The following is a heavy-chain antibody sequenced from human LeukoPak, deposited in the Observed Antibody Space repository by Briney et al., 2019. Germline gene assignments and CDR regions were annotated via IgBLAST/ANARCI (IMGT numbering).Heavy chain of an antibody. J-gene: IGHJ4*02. CDR3: ARDPGYCSVGRCYSSGLFDC. CDR1: AYTFTRYG. D-gene: IGHD2-15*01. V-gene: IGHV1-18*04. CDR2: ICAYDGNT. Sequence: ASAKDSCRASAYTFTRYGISWVRPASGQGLEWMGWICAYDGNTHDAQKRQCRVTMPTETSTRTAYMELRRVRSDDTAVYYCARDPGYCSVGRCYSSGLFDCCGEGTLVTVSA.